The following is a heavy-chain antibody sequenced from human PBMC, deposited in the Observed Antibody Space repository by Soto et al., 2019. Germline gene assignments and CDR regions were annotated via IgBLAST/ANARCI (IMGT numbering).Heavy chain of an antibody. CDR2: IYWDNDK. D-gene: IGHD2-21*02. CDR3: VQSRCGGDCLRSYSSHYYYGMDV. J-gene: IGHJ6*02. CDR1: GFSLSTGGVG. V-gene: IGHV2-5*02. Sequence: QITLKESGPTLVKPTQTLMLTCTFSGFSLSTGGVGVGWIRQPPGKALEWLALIYWDNDKRYSPSLKSRLTVTKDTSKNQVVLTMTNMDPVDTATYYCVQSRCGGDCLRSYSSHYYYGMDVWGQGTTVTVFS.